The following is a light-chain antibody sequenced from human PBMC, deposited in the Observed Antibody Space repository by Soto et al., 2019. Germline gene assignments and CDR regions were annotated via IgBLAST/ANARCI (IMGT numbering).Light chain of an antibody. Sequence: EIVLTQSPATLSLSPGERATLSCGASQSVSSSYLAWYQQKPGLAPRLLIYDASSRATGISDRFSGSGSGTDFTLTISRLEPEDFAVYYCQQYGSSLITFGQGTRLEI. CDR2: DAS. CDR3: QQYGSSLIT. CDR1: QSVSSSY. V-gene: IGKV3D-20*01. J-gene: IGKJ5*01.